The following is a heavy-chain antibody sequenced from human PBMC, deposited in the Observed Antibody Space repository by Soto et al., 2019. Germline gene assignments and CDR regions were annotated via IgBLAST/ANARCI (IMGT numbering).Heavy chain of an antibody. J-gene: IGHJ6*02. V-gene: IGHV4-34*01. Sequence: SETLSLTCAVYVGSCSGYYWSWIRQPPGKGLEWIGEINHSGSTNYNPSLKSRVTISVDTSKNQFSLKLSSVTAADTAVYYCARGLGTIVVVPAASYGMDVWGQGTTVTVSS. CDR3: ARGLGTIVVVPAASYGMDV. CDR1: VGSCSGYY. CDR2: INHSGST. D-gene: IGHD2-2*01.